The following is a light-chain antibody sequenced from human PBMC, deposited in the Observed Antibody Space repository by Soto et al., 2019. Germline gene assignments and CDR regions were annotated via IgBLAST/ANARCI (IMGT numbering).Light chain of an antibody. CDR2: DVS. Sequence: QSALTQPASVSGSPGQSITISCTGTSSDVGTYNRVSWYQQHPGQAPRLMIYDVSNRPSGVSNRFSGSKSSNTASLTISGLQAEDVANYYCSSQADRSTLIFGGGTKLTVL. CDR1: SSDVGTYNR. CDR3: SSQADRSTLI. J-gene: IGLJ2*01. V-gene: IGLV2-14*03.